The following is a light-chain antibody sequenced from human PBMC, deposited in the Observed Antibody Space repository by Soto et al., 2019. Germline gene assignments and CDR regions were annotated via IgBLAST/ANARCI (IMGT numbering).Light chain of an antibody. V-gene: IGKV1-5*03. Sequence: DLQMLQSPSTLSASVGDRVTITCRASQSIGNSLAWYQQTPGKAPRLLIYKASSLENEVPSRFSGSGSGTAFTLTISSLQPDDFATDYCQHYNTSPWTFGQGSEVGIK. CDR2: KAS. J-gene: IGKJ1*01. CDR3: QHYNTSPWT. CDR1: QSIGNS.